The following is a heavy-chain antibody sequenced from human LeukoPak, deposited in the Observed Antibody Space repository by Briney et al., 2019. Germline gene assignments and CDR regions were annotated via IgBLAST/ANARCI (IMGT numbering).Heavy chain of an antibody. J-gene: IGHJ4*02. V-gene: IGHV3-11*05. CDR2: ISSSSTYT. CDR3: VRGEEIVVVTAIGY. CDR1: GFTFSDYY. Sequence: PGGSLRLSCAASGFTFSDYYVSWIRQAPGKGLEWLSYISSSSTYTKYADSVKGRFTISRDNAKNSLYLQMNSLRAEDTAVYYCVRGEEIVVVTAIGYWGQGTLVTVSS. D-gene: IGHD2-21*02.